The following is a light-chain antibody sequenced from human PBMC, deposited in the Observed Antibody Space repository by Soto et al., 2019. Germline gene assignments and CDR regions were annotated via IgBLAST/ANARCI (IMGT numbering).Light chain of an antibody. CDR2: GAS. V-gene: IGKV3-20*01. Sequence: EVVLTQSPGTLSLSPGERVTLSCRASQSVSSNYLAWYQHKPGQAPRLLIFGASNMATGIPDRFSGSGSGTDFTLTISRLEPEDFAVYYCQQYSGLTLTFGGGTKLDI. J-gene: IGKJ4*01. CDR3: QQYSGLTLT. CDR1: QSVSSNY.